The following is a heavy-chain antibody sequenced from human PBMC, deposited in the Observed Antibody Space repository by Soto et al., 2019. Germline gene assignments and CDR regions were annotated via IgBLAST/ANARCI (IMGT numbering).Heavy chain of an antibody. CDR2: IFHTGGT. D-gene: IGHD2-15*01. CDR1: APSISSAYF. J-gene: IGHJ3*02. Sequence: PSETLSLTCAVSAPSISSAYFWGWIRQPPGKGLEWIATIFHTGGTYYNPSLKSRVTISVDTSNNQFSLRLNSVTAADTALYFCARTWIEGGTPAAAFDIWGQGKMVTVSS. CDR3: ARTWIEGGTPAAAFDI. V-gene: IGHV4-38-2*01.